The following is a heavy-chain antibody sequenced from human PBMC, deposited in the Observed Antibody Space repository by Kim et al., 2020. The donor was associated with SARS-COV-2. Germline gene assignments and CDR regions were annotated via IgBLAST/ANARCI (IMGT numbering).Heavy chain of an antibody. V-gene: IGHV4-4*07. CDR1: GGSISSYY. J-gene: IGHJ5*02. CDR3: ARDGEYYYDSSGYYHGWFDP. Sequence: SETLSLTCTVSGGSISSYYWSWIRQPAGKGLEWIGRIYTSGSTNYNPSLKSRVTMSVDTSKNQFSLKLSSVTAADTAVYYCARDGEYYYDSSGYYHGWFDPWGQGTLVTVSS. CDR2: IYTSGST. D-gene: IGHD3-22*01.